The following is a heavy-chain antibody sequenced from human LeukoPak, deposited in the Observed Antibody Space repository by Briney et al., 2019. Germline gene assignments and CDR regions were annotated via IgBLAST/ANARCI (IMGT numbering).Heavy chain of an antibody. CDR3: AKDPATYSSGWYFDY. D-gene: IGHD6-19*01. J-gene: IGHJ4*02. V-gene: IGHV3-43D*03. CDR2: ISWDGGST. CDR1: GFTLDDYD. Sequence: GGSLRLSCAASGFTLDDYDMHWVRQAPGKGLEWVSLISWDGGSTYYADAVKGRFTISRDNSKTSLYLQMNSLRAEDTALYYCAKDPATYSSGWYFDYWGQGTLVTVSS.